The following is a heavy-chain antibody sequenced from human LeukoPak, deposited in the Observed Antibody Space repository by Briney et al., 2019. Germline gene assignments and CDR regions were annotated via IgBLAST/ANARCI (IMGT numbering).Heavy chain of an antibody. D-gene: IGHD3-9*01. V-gene: IGHV3-30-3*01. Sequence: GGSLRLSCAASGFTFSSYAMYWVRQAPGKGLEWVAVISYDGSNKYYADSVKGRFTISRDNSKNTLYLQMNSLRAEDTAVYYCARGGGSSDWFRGYFDYWGQGTLVTVSS. J-gene: IGHJ4*02. CDR3: ARGGGSSDWFRGYFDY. CDR1: GFTFSSYA. CDR2: ISYDGSNK.